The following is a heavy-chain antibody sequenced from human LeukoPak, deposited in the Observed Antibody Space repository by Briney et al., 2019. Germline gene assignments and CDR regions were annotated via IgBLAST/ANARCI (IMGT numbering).Heavy chain of an antibody. V-gene: IGHV3-30-3*01. CDR2: ISYDGSNK. J-gene: IGHJ4*02. D-gene: IGHD2-15*01. Sequence: PGGSLRLSCAASGFTFSSYAMHWVRQAPGKGLEWVAVISYDGSNKYYADSVKGRFTISRDNSKNTLYLQMNSLRAEDTAVYYCARSHSGGSHTYYFDYWGQGTLVTVSS. CDR3: ARSHSGGSHTYYFDY. CDR1: GFTFSSYA.